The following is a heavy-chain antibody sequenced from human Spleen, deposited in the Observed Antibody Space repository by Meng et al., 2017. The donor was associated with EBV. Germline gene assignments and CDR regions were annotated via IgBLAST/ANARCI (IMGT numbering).Heavy chain of an antibody. Sequence: QLQRQDADYGLVKPSQTLSLTCTVSGDSISSGAYSWSWVRQPPGKGLEWIGYIFHTGSTYYNASLKSRVTISVDRSKHQFSLKLTSVTPADTAVYYCARDSHGYYFFDFWGPGTLVTVSS. CDR1: GDSISSGAYS. J-gene: IGHJ4*02. V-gene: IGHV4-30-2*01. CDR2: IFHTGST. D-gene: IGHD3-22*01. CDR3: ARDSHGYYFFDF.